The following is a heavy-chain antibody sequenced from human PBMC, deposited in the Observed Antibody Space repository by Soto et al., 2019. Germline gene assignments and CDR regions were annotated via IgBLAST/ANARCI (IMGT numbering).Heavy chain of an antibody. CDR1: GFTFSSYD. CDR2: IGTAGDT. J-gene: IGHJ4*02. Sequence: PGGSLRLSCAASGFTFSSYDMHWVRQATGKGLEWVSSIGTAGDTYYPGSVKGRFTISRDNGKNSLYLQMNSLRGEDTAVYYCAKDGAIAAADYFFDYWGQGVWSPSPQ. V-gene: IGHV3-13*01. D-gene: IGHD6-13*01. CDR3: AKDGAIAAADYFFDY.